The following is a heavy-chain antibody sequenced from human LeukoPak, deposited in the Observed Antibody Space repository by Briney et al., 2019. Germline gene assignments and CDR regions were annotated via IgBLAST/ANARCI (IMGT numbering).Heavy chain of an antibody. J-gene: IGHJ5*02. D-gene: IGHD1-14*01. Sequence: SETLSLTCTVSGGSINFYYWHWMRQPPGKGLEWIGHTFYSGNVKYNPSLESRVTISVDRSKNQISPNLNSVTAADTAVYYCAKGGPEASAGLSWFDPWGQGTLVTVSS. CDR1: GGSINFYY. CDR3: AKGGPEASAGLSWFDP. CDR2: TFYSGNV. V-gene: IGHV4-59*01.